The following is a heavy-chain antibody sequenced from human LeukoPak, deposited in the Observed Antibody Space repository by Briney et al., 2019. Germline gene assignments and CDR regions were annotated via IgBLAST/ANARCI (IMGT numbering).Heavy chain of an antibody. V-gene: IGHV4-34*01. D-gene: IGHD4-23*01. Sequence: PSETLSLTCAVYGGSFSGYYWSWIRQPPGKGPEWIGEINHSGSTNYNPSLKSRVTISVDTSKNQFSLKLSSVTAADTAVYYCARGPAYDYGGNGCFDYWGQGTLVTVSS. CDR1: GGSFSGYY. CDR2: INHSGST. CDR3: ARGPAYDYGGNGCFDY. J-gene: IGHJ4*02.